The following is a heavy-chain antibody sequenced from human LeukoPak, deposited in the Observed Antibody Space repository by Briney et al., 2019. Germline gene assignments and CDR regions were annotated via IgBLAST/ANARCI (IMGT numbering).Heavy chain of an antibody. D-gene: IGHD3-10*02. V-gene: IGHV3-23*01. Sequence: GGSLRLSCAASGFTFSSYAMSWVRQAPGKGLEWVSTISGSGGSTYYADSVKGRFTISRDNSKNTLYLQMNSLRAEDTAVYYCAKDSTMWPPGPHDYWGQGTLVTVSS. CDR3: AKDSTMWPPGPHDY. CDR1: GFTFSSYA. CDR2: ISGSGGST. J-gene: IGHJ4*02.